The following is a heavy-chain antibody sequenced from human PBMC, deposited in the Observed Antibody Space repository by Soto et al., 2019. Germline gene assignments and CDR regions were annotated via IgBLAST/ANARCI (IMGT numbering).Heavy chain of an antibody. CDR2: INPSGGST. D-gene: IGHD3-3*01. CDR1: GYTFTSYY. V-gene: IGHV1-46*01. CDR3: ARDQTIFGVVIIPFDP. J-gene: IGHJ5*02. Sequence: ASVKVSCKASGYTFTSYYMRWVRQAPGQGLEWMGIINPSGGSTSYAQKFQGRVTMTRDTSTSTVYMELSSLRSEDTAVYYCARDQTIFGVVIIPFDPWGQGTLVTVSS.